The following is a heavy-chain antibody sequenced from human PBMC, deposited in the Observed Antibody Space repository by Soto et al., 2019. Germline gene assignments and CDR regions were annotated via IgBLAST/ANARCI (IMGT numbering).Heavy chain of an antibody. D-gene: IGHD2-21*02. CDR2: MNPNSGNT. CDR1: GYTFTSYD. Sequence: QVQLVQSGAEVKKPGASVKVSCKASGYTFTSYDINWVRQATGQGLEWMGWMNPNSGNTGYAQKFQGRVTMTRNTSISTAYMELGSLRSDDTAVYYCARLTGDASNNWFDPWGQGTLVTVSS. J-gene: IGHJ5*02. CDR3: ARLTGDASNNWFDP. V-gene: IGHV1-8*01.